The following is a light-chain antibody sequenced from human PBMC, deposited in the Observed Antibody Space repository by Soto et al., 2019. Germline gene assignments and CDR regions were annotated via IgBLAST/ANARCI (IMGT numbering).Light chain of an antibody. V-gene: IGLV2-14*01. Sequence: QSVRTQPASVSGSPGQSITISCTGTSSDVGGYNYVSWYQQHPGKAPKLMIYEVSNRPSGVSKRFSGSKSGNTASLTISGLQAEDEADYYCSSYTSSFYVFGTGTKVTVL. J-gene: IGLJ1*01. CDR1: SSDVGGYNY. CDR3: SSYTSSFYV. CDR2: EVS.